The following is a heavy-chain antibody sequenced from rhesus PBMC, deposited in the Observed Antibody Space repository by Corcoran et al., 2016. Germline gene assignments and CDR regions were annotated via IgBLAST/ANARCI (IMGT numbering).Heavy chain of an antibody. Sequence: QLQLQESGPGLVKPSETLSVTCAVSGGSISSSYWSWIRQAPGKGLEWIGYIYGGGSSTNYNPSLKSRVTLSVDTSKNQLSLKVSSVTTADTAVYYCARDRFYGSSYVAYFDYWGQGVLVTVSS. V-gene: IGHV4-169*02. CDR1: GGSISSSY. J-gene: IGHJ4*01. CDR2: IYGGGSST. D-gene: IGHD4-29*01. CDR3: ARDRFYGSSYVAYFDY.